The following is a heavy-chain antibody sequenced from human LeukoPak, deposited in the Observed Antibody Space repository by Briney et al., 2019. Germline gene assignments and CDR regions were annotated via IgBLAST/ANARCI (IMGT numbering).Heavy chain of an antibody. J-gene: IGHJ4*02. Sequence: GGSLRLSCAASGFTFSRHWMSWVRQAPGKGLEWVANIKEDGRGKYYVDSVRGRFTISRDNAKQSLYLQMNSLTAEDTAVYFCAKYNGYDLDYWGQGTLVTASS. V-gene: IGHV3-7*01. CDR3: AKYNGYDLDY. D-gene: IGHD5-12*01. CDR1: GFTFSRHW. CDR2: IKEDGRGK.